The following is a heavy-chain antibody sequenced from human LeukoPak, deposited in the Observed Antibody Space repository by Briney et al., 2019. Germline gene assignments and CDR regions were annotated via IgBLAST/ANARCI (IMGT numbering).Heavy chain of an antibody. D-gene: IGHD3-10*01. CDR3: TRDPTQYYYGSGSYYWYFDY. V-gene: IGHV3-49*04. CDR2: IRSKAYGGTT. CDR1: GFTFGDYA. Sequence: PGGSLRLSXTASGFTFGDYAMSWVRQAPGKGLEWVGFIRSKAYGGTTEYAASVKGRFTISRDDSKSIAYLQMNSLKTEDTAVYYCTRDPTQYYYGSGSYYWYFDYWGQGTLVTVSS. J-gene: IGHJ4*02.